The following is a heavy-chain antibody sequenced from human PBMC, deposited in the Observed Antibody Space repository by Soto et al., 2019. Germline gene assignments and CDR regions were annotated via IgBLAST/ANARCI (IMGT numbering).Heavy chain of an antibody. CDR1: GGSINVNTYY. J-gene: IGHJ5*02. V-gene: IGHV4-39*02. CDR2: VYYSGAS. Sequence: SETLSLTCTVSGGSINVNTYYWGWIRQPTGKGLEWIGSVYYSGASSYNPSLESGVTMSVDTSKKQLSLRLRSVTAADTAVYYCARVHCTSPGCVRLDPWGQGTLVTVSS. D-gene: IGHD2-2*01. CDR3: ARVHCTSPGCVRLDP.